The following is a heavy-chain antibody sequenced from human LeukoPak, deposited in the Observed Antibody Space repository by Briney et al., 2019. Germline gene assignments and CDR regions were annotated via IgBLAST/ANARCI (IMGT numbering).Heavy chain of an antibody. CDR1: GFSVSSSY. Sequence: GGSLRLSCAASGFSVSSSYMNWVRQAPGKGLEWLSVLYSGGSTYYADSVKGRFTISRDNSKNTLYLQMNSLRAEDTAVYYCAKSPYDFWSGYYATDYWGQGTLVTVSS. J-gene: IGHJ4*02. D-gene: IGHD3-3*01. CDR3: AKSPYDFWSGYYATDY. V-gene: IGHV3-53*01. CDR2: LYSGGST.